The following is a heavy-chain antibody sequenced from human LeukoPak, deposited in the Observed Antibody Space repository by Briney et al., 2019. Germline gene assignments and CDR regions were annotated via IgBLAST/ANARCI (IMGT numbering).Heavy chain of an antibody. CDR1: GGTFSSYA. CDR2: IIPILGIA. V-gene: IGHV1-69*04. CDR3: ARDVVVVLAAHYYYYYGMDV. J-gene: IGHJ6*02. Sequence: ASVKVSCKASGGTFSSYAISWVRQAPGQGLEWMGRIIPILGIANYAQKFQGRVTITADKSTSTAYMELSRLRSDDTAVYYCARDVVVVLAAHYYYYYGMDVWGQGTTVTVSS. D-gene: IGHD2-2*01.